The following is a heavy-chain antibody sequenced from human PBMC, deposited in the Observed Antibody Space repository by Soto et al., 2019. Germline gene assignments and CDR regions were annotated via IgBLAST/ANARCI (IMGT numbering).Heavy chain of an antibody. CDR1: GFIFSGSG. CDR2: ISYDGSRT. J-gene: IGHJ5*01. CDR3: GRWVGGSMYDNSGKYDS. Sequence: QVQLVESGGGVVQPGRSLRLTCAASGFIFSGSGMHWVRQAPGKGLEWVALISYDGSRTYYADSVRDRFTISRDNGQNTLYLQMNSLRAEDTAVYFCGRWVGGSMYDNSGKYDSWGQGTLVIVSS. V-gene: IGHV3-30*03. D-gene: IGHD3-22*01.